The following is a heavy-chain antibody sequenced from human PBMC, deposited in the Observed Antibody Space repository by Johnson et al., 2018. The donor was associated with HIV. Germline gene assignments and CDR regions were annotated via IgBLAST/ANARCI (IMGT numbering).Heavy chain of an antibody. V-gene: IGHV3-30*02. J-gene: IGHJ3*02. CDR2: IRYDGSNK. D-gene: IGHD3-3*01. CDR1: GFTFSSYG. Sequence: QVQLVESGGGVVQPGGSLRLSCAASGFTFSSYGMHWVRQAPGKGLEWVAFIRYDGSNKYSADSVKGRSTISRDNSKNTLYLQMNSLSAEDTAVYYCAKGLLRYEAADAFDIWGQGTMVTVTS. CDR3: AKGLLRYEAADAFDI.